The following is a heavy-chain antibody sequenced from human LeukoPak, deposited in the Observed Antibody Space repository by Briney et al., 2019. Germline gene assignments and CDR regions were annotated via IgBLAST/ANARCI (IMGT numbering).Heavy chain of an antibody. CDR2: IIPIFGTA. J-gene: IGHJ4*02. Sequence: LVKVSCKASGGTFSSYAISSVRHAPGQGLEWMGGIIPIFGTANYAQKFQGRVTITTDESTSTAYMELSSLRSEDTAVYYCAGGIDGYNLVDYWGQGTLVTVSS. CDR1: GGTFSSYA. D-gene: IGHD5-24*01. V-gene: IGHV1-69*05. CDR3: AGGIDGYNLVDY.